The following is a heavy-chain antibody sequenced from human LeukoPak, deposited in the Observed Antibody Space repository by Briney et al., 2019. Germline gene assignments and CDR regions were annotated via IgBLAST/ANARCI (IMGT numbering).Heavy chain of an antibody. J-gene: IGHJ5*02. Sequence: SETLSLTCAVYGGSFRGYYWSWIRQPPGKGLEWIGEINHSGSTNYNPSPKSRVTISVDTSKNQCSLKLSSVTAADTAVYYCARGGLYDFWSGSNNWVDPWGQGTLVTVSS. D-gene: IGHD3-3*01. CDR2: INHSGST. CDR3: ARGGLYDFWSGSNNWVDP. CDR1: GGSFRGYY. V-gene: IGHV4-34*01.